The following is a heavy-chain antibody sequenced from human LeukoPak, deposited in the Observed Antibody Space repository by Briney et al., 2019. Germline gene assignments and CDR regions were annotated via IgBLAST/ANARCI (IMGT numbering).Heavy chain of an antibody. CDR3: ARDSGYSYGGNNWFDP. D-gene: IGHD5-18*01. Sequence: ASVKVSRKASGYTFTGYYMHWVRQAPGQGLEWMGRINPNSGGTNYAQKFQGRVTMTRDTSISTAYMELSRLRSDDTAVYYCARDSGYSYGGNNWFDPWGQGTLVTVSS. J-gene: IGHJ5*02. CDR2: INPNSGGT. V-gene: IGHV1-2*06. CDR1: GYTFTGYY.